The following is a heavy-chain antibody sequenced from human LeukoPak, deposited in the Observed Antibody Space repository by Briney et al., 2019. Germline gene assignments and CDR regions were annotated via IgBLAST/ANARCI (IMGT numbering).Heavy chain of an antibody. D-gene: IGHD3-10*01. Sequence: GSLRLSCAASGFTVSTNYMSWVRQAPGKGLEWIGYIYYSGSTNYNPSLKSRVTISVDTSKNQFSLKLSSVTAADTAVYYCATYTGSGSYYSFDYWGQGTLVTVSS. J-gene: IGHJ4*02. CDR3: ATYTGSGSYYSFDY. CDR2: IYYSGST. CDR1: GFTVSTNY. V-gene: IGHV4-59*02.